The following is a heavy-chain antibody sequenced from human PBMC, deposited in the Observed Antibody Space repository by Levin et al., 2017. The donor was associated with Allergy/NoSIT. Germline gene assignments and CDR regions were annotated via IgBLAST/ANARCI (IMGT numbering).Heavy chain of an antibody. D-gene: IGHD6-13*01. Sequence: GGSLRLSCGASGFTFSDYYMSWIRQAPGKGLEWVSYISSGGDSIYYADSVKGRFTVSRDNAKNSLYLQMNSLRAEDTAVYYCARRGYNFDYWGQGTLVTVSS. CDR2: ISSGGDSI. CDR3: ARRGYNFDY. J-gene: IGHJ4*02. CDR1: GFTFSDYY. V-gene: IGHV3-11*01.